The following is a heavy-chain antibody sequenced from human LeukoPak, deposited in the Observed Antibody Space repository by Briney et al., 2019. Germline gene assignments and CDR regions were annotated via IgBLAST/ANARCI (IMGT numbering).Heavy chain of an antibody. V-gene: IGHV4-30-4*01. D-gene: IGHD5-18*01. CDR1: GGSISSGDYY. CDR2: IYYSGST. Sequence: SETLSLTCAVSGGSISSGDYYWSWIRQPPGKGLEWIGYIYYSGSTYYNPSLKSRVTISVDTSRNQFSLKLSSVTAADTAVYYCARGRTGYSYGRRTNFDYWGQGTLVTVSS. J-gene: IGHJ4*02. CDR3: ARGRTGYSYGRRTNFDY.